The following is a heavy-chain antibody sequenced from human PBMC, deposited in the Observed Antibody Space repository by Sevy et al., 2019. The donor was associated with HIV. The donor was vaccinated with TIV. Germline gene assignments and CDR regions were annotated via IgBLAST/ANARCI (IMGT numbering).Heavy chain of an antibody. D-gene: IGHD4-4*01. CDR1: GFTFSGSP. CDR2: IKRKTNNYAT. J-gene: IGHJ4*02. CDR3: TAGYSNYAGVWFDY. Sequence: GGSLRLYCVVSGFTFSGSPVHWVRQASGKGLEWVGRIKRKTNNYATEYSASLKGRFTISRDDSKNTAYLQMDSLKTEDTAVYYCTAGYSNYAGVWFDYWGPGTLVTVSS. V-gene: IGHV3-73*01.